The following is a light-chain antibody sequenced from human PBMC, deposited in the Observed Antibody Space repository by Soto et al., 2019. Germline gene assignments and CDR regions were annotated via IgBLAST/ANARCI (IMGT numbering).Light chain of an antibody. J-gene: IGLJ1*01. Sequence: QSVLTQPASVSGSPGQPITISCTGTSSDVGGYNYVSWYQQHPGKASKLMIYDVSNRPSGVSNRFSGSKSGNTASLTISGLQAEDEADYYCSSYTSSSTYVFGTGTKLTVL. CDR2: DVS. V-gene: IGLV2-14*01. CDR1: SSDVGGYNY. CDR3: SSYTSSSTYV.